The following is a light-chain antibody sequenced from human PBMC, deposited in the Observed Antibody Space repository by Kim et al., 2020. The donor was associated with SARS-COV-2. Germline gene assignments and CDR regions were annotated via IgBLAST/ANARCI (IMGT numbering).Light chain of an antibody. CDR2: DAS. V-gene: IGKV3-11*01. Sequence: DIVLTQSPATLSLSPGETATLSCRASQSVSSYLAWYQQKPGQAPRLLIYDASNRATGVPARFSGSGSGTDFTLTISSLEPEDFAVYYCQQRSSWPRPFGGETKVDIK. J-gene: IGKJ4*01. CDR1: QSVSSY. CDR3: QQRSSWPRP.